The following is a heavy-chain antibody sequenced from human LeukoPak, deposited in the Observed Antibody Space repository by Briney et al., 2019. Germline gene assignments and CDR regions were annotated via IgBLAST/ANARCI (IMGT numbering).Heavy chain of an antibody. J-gene: IGHJ4*02. CDR1: GYTFTSYD. V-gene: IGHV1-8*01. D-gene: IGHD4-23*01. CDR2: MNPNSGNT. CDR3: ARGNYDGYYFDY. Sequence: ASVKVSCKASGYTFTSYDINWVRQATGQGLEWMGWMNPNSGNTGSAQKFQGRVTMTRNTSISTAYMGLSSLTSEDTAVYYCARGNYDGYYFDYWGQGTLVTVSS.